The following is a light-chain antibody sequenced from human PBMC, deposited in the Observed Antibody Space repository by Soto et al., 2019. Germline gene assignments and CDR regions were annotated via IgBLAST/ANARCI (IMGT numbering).Light chain of an antibody. CDR3: QQSYSTPLT. V-gene: IGKV1-39*01. CDR1: QSISSY. CDR2: AAS. Sequence: DIQMTQSPSSLSASVGDRVTITCRTSQSISSYLNWYQQKPGKAPKLLIYAASNLQSGVPSRFSGSVSGTDFTLTISSLQPEDFSTYYCQQSYSTPLTFGGGTKVDIK. J-gene: IGKJ4*01.